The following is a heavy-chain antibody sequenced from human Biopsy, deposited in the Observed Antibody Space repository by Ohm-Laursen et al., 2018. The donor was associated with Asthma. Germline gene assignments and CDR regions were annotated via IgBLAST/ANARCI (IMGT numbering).Heavy chain of an antibody. CDR2: MSYDGSIK. Sequence: SLRLSCAASGFAFDSYAMDWVRQAPGKGLEWVALMSYDGSIKDYADSVKGRFTISRDNSKNTLYLQMNSLRTEDTAVYYCAKRRGYSGHDNDYWGQGTLVIVSS. J-gene: IGHJ4*02. D-gene: IGHD5-12*01. CDR1: GFAFDSYA. CDR3: AKRRGYSGHDNDY. V-gene: IGHV3-30*18.